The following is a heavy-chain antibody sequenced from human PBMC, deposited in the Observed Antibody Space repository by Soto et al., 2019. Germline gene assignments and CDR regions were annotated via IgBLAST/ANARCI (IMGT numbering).Heavy chain of an antibody. CDR3: AKDMPYYDIYRAFDI. CDR2: ISWNSGSI. D-gene: IGHD3-9*01. CDR1: GFTFDDYA. V-gene: IGHV3-9*01. J-gene: IGHJ3*02. Sequence: GGSLRLSCAASGFTFDDYAMHWVRQAPGKGLEWVSGISWNSGSIGYADSVKGRFTISRDNAKNSLYLQMNSLRAEDTALYYCAKDMPYYDIYRAFDIWGQGTMVTVSS.